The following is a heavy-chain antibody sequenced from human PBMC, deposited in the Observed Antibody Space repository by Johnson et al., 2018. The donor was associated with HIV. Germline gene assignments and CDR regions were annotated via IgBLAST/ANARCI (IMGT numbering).Heavy chain of an antibody. Sequence: QVQLVESGGGVVQPGMSLRLSCAASGFTFSSYAMHWVRQAPGKGLEWVALISYDGTNKYYADSVKGRFTITRDNSKNTLYLQMNSLEAEDTAVYYCVGAELEPDAFDLWGQGTMVTVSS. CDR2: ISYDGTNK. CDR1: GFTFSSYA. CDR3: VGAELEPDAFDL. J-gene: IGHJ3*01. D-gene: IGHD1-1*01. V-gene: IGHV3-30-3*01.